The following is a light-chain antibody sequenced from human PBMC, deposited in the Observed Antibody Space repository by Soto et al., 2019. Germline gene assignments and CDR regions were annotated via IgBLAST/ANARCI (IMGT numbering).Light chain of an antibody. Sequence: QGPCVPSMSPGERAPLSCRASQRVRSTYLAWYQQKPGQAPRLLIHVASSRATAVPSRFSGSGSGTDFTLTISSLQPEDFATYYCQQNYSNTQTFGQGTKVDNK. CDR3: QQNYSNTQT. CDR2: VAS. J-gene: IGKJ1*01. V-gene: IGKV3D-7*01. CDR1: QRVRSTY.